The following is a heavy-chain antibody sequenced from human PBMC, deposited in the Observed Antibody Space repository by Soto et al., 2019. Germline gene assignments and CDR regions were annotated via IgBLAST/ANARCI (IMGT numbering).Heavy chain of an antibody. D-gene: IGHD3-3*01. J-gene: IGHJ5*02. Sequence: QVQLVQSGAEVKKPGSSVTVSCKASGGTFSSYAISWVRQAPGQGLEWMGGIIPIFGTTNYAQEFQGRVTITAVKSTSTAYMELGSLRSEDTAVYYCAREGYDFWSGYLPSPNVFDPWGQGTLVTVSS. CDR1: GGTFSSYA. CDR2: IIPIFGTT. V-gene: IGHV1-69*06. CDR3: AREGYDFWSGYLPSPNVFDP.